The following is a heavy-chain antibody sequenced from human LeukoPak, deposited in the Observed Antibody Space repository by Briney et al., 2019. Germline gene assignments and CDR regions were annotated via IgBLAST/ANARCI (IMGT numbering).Heavy chain of an antibody. V-gene: IGHV4-4*07. CDR3: ARGPYSSSWETLFDY. Sequence: SETLSLTCTVSGGSISSYYWSWIRQPAGKGLEWIGRIYTSGSTNYNPSLKSRVTMSVDTSKNQFSLKLSSVTAADTAVYYCARGPYSSSWETLFDYWGQGTLDTVSS. D-gene: IGHD6-13*01. J-gene: IGHJ4*02. CDR1: GGSISSYY. CDR2: IYTSGST.